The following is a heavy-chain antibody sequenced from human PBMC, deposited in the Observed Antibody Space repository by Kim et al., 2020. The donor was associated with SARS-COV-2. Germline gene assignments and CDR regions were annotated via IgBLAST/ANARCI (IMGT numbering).Heavy chain of an antibody. CDR2: K. Sequence: KYFADSVKGRLTISRDNSKNTLYLQMNSLGAEDTAVYYCARDRLGEYGMDVWGQGTTVTVSS. CDR3: ARDRLGEYGMDV. V-gene: IGHV3-33*01. J-gene: IGHJ6*02. D-gene: IGHD3-16*01.